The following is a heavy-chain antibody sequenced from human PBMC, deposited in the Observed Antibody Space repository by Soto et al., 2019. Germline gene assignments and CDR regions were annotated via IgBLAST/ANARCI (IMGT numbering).Heavy chain of an antibody. V-gene: IGHV5-51*01. CDR1: GYNFADYW. CDR2: IFGGDSHT. Sequence: PGESLKISCKGSGYNFADYWIVWVRQVPGKGLEWMGIIFGGDSHTRYSPSFQGQVTFSADKPINTAYLQWNSLKASGTAMYYCARLNSPRDPHDPHFDPWGQGTLVTVSS. J-gene: IGHJ5*02. CDR3: ARLNSPRDPHDPHFDP.